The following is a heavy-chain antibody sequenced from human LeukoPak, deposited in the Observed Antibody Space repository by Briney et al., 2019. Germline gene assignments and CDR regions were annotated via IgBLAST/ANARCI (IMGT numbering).Heavy chain of an antibody. Sequence: PGGSPRLSCAASGFTFSDYYMSWIRQAPGKGLEWVAFIRNDGSNHYYADSVKGRFTISRDNSKNNVYLQMYSLRVEDTSIYYCVRDYNWGFDYWGQGTVVTVSS. V-gene: IGHV3-30*02. D-gene: IGHD1-1*01. J-gene: IGHJ4*02. CDR2: IRNDGSNH. CDR3: VRDYNWGFDY. CDR1: GFTFSDYY.